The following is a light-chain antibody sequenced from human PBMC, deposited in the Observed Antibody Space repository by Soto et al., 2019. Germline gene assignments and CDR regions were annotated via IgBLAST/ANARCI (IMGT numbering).Light chain of an antibody. CDR2: GAS. V-gene: IGKV3-20*01. CDR3: QQYGSSRWT. J-gene: IGKJ1*01. CDR1: QSVSSSF. Sequence: IVFTQSPGTLSLSPGERATLSCRASQSVSSSFLTWCQQKPGQAPRLLIYGASSRETGIPDRFSGSGSGTEFTLTISRLEPEDFAVYYCQQYGSSRWTFGQGTKVDIK.